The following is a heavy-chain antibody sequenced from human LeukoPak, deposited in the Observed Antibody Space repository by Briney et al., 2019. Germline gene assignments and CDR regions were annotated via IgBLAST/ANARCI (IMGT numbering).Heavy chain of an antibody. D-gene: IGHD6-13*01. CDR1: GYTFSGYY. CDR3: ARDQRSSSWYFYYYYMDV. CDR2: INPKSGGT. Sequence: ASVKVSCKASGYTFSGYYMHWVRQAPGQGLEWMGWINPKSGGTNEAQKFQGRVTMTRDTSISTAYMELSRLRSDDTAVYYCARDQRSSSWYFYYYYMDVWGKGTTVTVSS. V-gene: IGHV1-2*02. J-gene: IGHJ6*03.